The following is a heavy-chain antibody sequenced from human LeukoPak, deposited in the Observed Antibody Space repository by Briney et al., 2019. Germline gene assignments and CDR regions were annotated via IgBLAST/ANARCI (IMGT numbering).Heavy chain of an antibody. Sequence: GGSLRFSCAASGFTFSSYAMSWVRQAPGKGLEWVSAISGSGGSTYYADSVKGRFTISRDNAKNSLYLQMNSLRVEDTALYYCARVRSVGGNPHAFNIWGQGTMVTVSS. D-gene: IGHD4-23*01. CDR3: ARVRSVGGNPHAFNI. V-gene: IGHV3-23*01. CDR1: GFTFSSYA. CDR2: ISGSGGST. J-gene: IGHJ3*02.